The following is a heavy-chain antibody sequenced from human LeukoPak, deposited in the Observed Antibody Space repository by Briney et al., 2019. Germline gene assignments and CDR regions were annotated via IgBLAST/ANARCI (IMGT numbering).Heavy chain of an antibody. Sequence: GGSLRLSCAISGISLSNYGMSWVRQAPGKGLEWVAGISGSGGGTNYADSVKGRFTISRDNPKNTLYLQMNRLRAEDTAVYFCAKRGVVIRVILVGFHKEAYYFDSWGQGALVTVSS. CDR3: AKRGVVIRVILVGFHKEAYYFDS. CDR1: GISLSNYG. V-gene: IGHV3-23*01. D-gene: IGHD3-22*01. CDR2: ISGSGGGT. J-gene: IGHJ4*02.